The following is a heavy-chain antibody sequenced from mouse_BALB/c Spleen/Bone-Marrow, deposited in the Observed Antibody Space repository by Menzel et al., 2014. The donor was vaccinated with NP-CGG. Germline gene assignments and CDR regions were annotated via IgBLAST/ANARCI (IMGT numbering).Heavy chain of an antibody. D-gene: IGHD2-4*01. CDR2: INPGSGGV. Sequence: LVESGAELVRPGTSVKVSCKASGYAFXNYWIEWVKQRPGQGLEWIGVINPGSGGVNYNEKFKGKATLTADKSSSTAYIQLSSLTSDDSAVYFCSREITRYAVDYWGQGTSVTVSS. J-gene: IGHJ4*01. CDR3: SREITRYAVDY. CDR1: GYAFXNYW. V-gene: IGHV1-54*01.